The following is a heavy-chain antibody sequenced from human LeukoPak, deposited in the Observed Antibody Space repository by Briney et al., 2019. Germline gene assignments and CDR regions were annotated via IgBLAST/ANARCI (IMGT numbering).Heavy chain of an antibody. Sequence: ASVKVSCKASGYTFTGYYMHWVRQAPGQGLEWMGWINPNSGGTNYAQKFQGRVTMTRDTSISTAYMELSRLRSDDTAVYYCARGSRWFGDLYYYYYMDVWGKGTTVTVSS. CDR1: GYTFTGYY. J-gene: IGHJ6*03. CDR2: INPNSGGT. D-gene: IGHD3-10*01. CDR3: ARGSRWFGDLYYYYYMDV. V-gene: IGHV1-2*02.